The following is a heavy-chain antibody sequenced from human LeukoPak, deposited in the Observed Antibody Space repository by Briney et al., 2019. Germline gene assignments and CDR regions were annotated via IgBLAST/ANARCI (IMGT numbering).Heavy chain of an antibody. CDR2: IYYSGIT. V-gene: IGHV4-39*01. CDR1: GCSISSSNYY. CDR3: ARLLIYCSSTSCHFDY. Sequence: PSETLSLTCTVSGCSISSSNYYWGWIRQRPGKGLEWLGSIYYSGITYYNPSLKSRVTISVETSNNQFSLKLSSVTAADTDMYSCARLLIYCSSTSCHFDYWGQGTLVTVSS. D-gene: IGHD2-2*01. J-gene: IGHJ4*02.